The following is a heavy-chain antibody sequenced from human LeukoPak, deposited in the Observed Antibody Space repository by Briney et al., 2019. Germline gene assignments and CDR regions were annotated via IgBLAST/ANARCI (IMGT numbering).Heavy chain of an antibody. V-gene: IGHV3-23*01. CDR1: GFTFSNYD. CDR3: AKDKTSGTYFDY. J-gene: IGHJ4*02. CDR2: VSGSGGST. D-gene: IGHD1-26*01. Sequence: GGSLRLSCAASGFTFSNYDMSWVRQAPGKGLEWVSAVSGSGGSTYYADSVKGRFTVSRDNSKNTLYLRMNSLRAEDTAVYHCAKDKTSGTYFDYWGQGAPVTVSS.